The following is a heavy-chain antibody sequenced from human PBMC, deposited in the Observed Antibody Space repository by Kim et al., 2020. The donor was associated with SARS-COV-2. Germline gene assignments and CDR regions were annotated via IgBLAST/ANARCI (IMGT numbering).Heavy chain of an antibody. CDR2: T. J-gene: IGHJ4*02. D-gene: IGHD3-10*01. V-gene: IGHV4-59*01. CDR3: ARSPLWLPFDY. Sequence: TKYTPPLKSRDNITVETSKSQFSLKLRSVTAADTAVYYCARSPLWLPFDYWGQGTLVTVSS.